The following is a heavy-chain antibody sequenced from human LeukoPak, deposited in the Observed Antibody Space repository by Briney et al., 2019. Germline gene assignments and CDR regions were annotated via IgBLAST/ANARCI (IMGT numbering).Heavy chain of an antibody. V-gene: IGHV1-18*01. CDR3: ARDPSEYDILTGYYFFDY. CDR1: GYTFTSYG. CDR2: INPNSGGT. Sequence: EASVKVSCKASGYTFTSYGISWVRQAPGQGLEWMGWINPNSGGTNYAQKLQGRVTMTTDTSTSTAYMELRSLRSDDTAVYYCARDPSEYDILTGYYFFDYWGQGTLVTVSS. J-gene: IGHJ4*02. D-gene: IGHD3-9*01.